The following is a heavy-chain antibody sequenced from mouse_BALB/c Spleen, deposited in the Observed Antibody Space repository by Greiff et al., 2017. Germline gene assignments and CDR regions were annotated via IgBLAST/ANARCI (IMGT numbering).Heavy chain of an antibody. J-gene: IGHJ2*01. CDR2: IYPGSGNT. CDR1: GYTFTDYY. CDR3: ARRSGSDY. V-gene: IGHV1-77*01. Sequence: QVQLKQSGAELARPGASVKLSCKASGYTFTDYYINWVKQRPGKGLEWIGVIYPGSGNTYYKEKFKGKATLTADKSSSTAYMQLSSLTSEDSAVYFCARRSGSDYWGQGTTVTVSA.